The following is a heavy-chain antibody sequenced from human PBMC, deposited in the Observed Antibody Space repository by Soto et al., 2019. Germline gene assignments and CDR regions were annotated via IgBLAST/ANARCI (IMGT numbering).Heavy chain of an antibody. D-gene: IGHD4-17*01. V-gene: IGHV3-48*03. CDR3: ARDTLNGEFDY. J-gene: IGHJ4*02. CDR1: GLTFSNYE. Sequence: GGSLRLSCAASGLTFSNYEMNWVRQAPGKGLEWVAYVSTSGGTKYYADSVKGRFTISRDNSRNSLFLEMNSLRVEDTAVYYCARDTLNGEFDYWGQGTLVTVSS. CDR2: VSTSGGTK.